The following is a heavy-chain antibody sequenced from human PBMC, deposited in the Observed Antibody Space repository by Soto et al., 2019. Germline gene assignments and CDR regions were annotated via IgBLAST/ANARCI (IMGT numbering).Heavy chain of an antibody. D-gene: IGHD3-22*01. J-gene: IGHJ4*02. CDR3: ARATYDSSFR. CDR1: GYTFTGYY. Sequence: ASVKVSCKASGYTFTGYYMHWVRQAPGQGLEWMGWINPNSGSTNYAQKFQGRVTMTTDTSMSTAYMELSSLRSEDTAVYYCARATYDSSFRWGQGTLVTVSS. CDR2: INPNSGST. V-gene: IGHV1-2*02.